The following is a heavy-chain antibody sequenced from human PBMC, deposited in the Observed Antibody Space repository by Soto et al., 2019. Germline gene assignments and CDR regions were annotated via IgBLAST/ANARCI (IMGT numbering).Heavy chain of an antibody. V-gene: IGHV3-66*04. J-gene: IGHJ4*02. CDR2: IYSGGST. D-gene: IGHD3-10*01. Sequence: PGGSLRLSCAASGVTVSSNYMSWVRQAPGKGLEWVSVIYSGGSTYYADSVKGRFTISRDNSKNTLYLQMNSLRAEDTAVYYCARHYYGSGSFQWGQGTLVTVSS. CDR3: ARHYYGSGSFQ. CDR1: GVTVSSNY.